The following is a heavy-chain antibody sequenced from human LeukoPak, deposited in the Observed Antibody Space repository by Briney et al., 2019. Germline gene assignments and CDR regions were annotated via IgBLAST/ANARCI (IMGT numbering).Heavy chain of an antibody. D-gene: IGHD3-3*01. Sequence: GGSLRLSCAASGFTFSSYAMSWVRQAPGKGLEWVSAISGSGGSTYYADSVKGRFTISRDNSKNTLYLQMNSLRAEDTAVYYCAKASQERFGVVIIGYMDVWGKGTTVTVSS. J-gene: IGHJ6*03. CDR1: GFTFSSYA. V-gene: IGHV3-23*01. CDR2: ISGSGGST. CDR3: AKASQERFGVVIIGYMDV.